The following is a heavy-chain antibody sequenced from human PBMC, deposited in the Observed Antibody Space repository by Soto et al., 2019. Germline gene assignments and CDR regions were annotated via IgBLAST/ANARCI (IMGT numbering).Heavy chain of an antibody. J-gene: IGHJ3*02. CDR2: IYYSGST. CDR3: ARDDPDCSSTSCYDAFDI. Sequence: SETLSLTCTVSGGSISSYYWSWIRQPPGKGLEWIGDIYYSGSTNYNPSLKSRVTISVDTSKNQFSLKLSSVTAADTAVYYCARDDPDCSSTSCYDAFDIWGQGTMVTVSS. D-gene: IGHD2-2*01. CDR1: GGSISSYY. V-gene: IGHV4-59*01.